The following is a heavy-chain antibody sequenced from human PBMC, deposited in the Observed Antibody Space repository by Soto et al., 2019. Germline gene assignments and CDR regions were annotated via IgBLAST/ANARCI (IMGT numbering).Heavy chain of an antibody. CDR1: GYTFTNYE. V-gene: IGHV1-8*01. J-gene: IGHJ5*02. CDR3: ARMASSGSLNWFDP. Sequence: ASVKVSCKASGYTFTNYEINWVRQATGQGLEWMGWMNPGSGNTGYAHKFQGRVTMTRNISISTSYMELSRLGSDDTAIYYCARMASSGSLNWFDPWGQGALVTVSS. D-gene: IGHD3-10*01. CDR2: MNPGSGNT.